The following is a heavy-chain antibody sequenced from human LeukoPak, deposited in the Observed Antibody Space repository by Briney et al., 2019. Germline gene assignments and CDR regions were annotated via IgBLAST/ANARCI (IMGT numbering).Heavy chain of an antibody. CDR3: ARDGGPDIVVVPAAIRVGMDV. CDR1: GFTFSSYS. CDR2: ISSSSSYI. V-gene: IGHV3-21*01. Sequence: GGTLRLSCAASGFTFSSYSMNWVRQAPGKGLEWVSSISSSSSYIYYADSVKGPFTISRDNAKNSLYLQMNSLRAEDTAVYYCARDGGPDIVVVPAAIRVGMDVWGQGTTVTVSS. J-gene: IGHJ6*02. D-gene: IGHD2-2*02.